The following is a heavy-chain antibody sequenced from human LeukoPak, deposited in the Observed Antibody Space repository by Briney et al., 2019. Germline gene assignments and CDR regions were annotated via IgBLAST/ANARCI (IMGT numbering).Heavy chain of an antibody. CDR3: AREIIGSSSLPDY. CDR2: ISSSGSTI. V-gene: IGHV3-48*03. D-gene: IGHD6-6*01. J-gene: IGHJ4*02. Sequence: PGGSLRLSCAASGFTFSSYEMNWVRQAPGKGLEWASYISSSGSTIYYADSVKGRFTISRDNAKNSLYLQMNSLRAEDTAVYYCAREIIGSSSLPDYWGQGTLVTVSS. CDR1: GFTFSSYE.